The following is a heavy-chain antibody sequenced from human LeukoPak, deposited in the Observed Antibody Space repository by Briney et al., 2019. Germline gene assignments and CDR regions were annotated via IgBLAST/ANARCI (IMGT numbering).Heavy chain of an antibody. CDR3: AREFDYGGYADY. J-gene: IGHJ4*02. V-gene: IGHV3-30-3*01. Sequence: GGSLRLSCEASGFTFSNYWMHWVRQAPGKGLEWVAVISYDGSNKYYADSVKGRFTISRDNSKNTLYLQMNSLRAEDTAVYYCAREFDYGGYADYWGQGTLVTVSS. CDR1: GFTFSNYW. CDR2: ISYDGSNK. D-gene: IGHD5-12*01.